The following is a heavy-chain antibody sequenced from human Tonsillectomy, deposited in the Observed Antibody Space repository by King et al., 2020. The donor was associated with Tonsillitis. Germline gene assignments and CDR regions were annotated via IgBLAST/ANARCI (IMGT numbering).Heavy chain of an antibody. V-gene: IGHV3-53*04. Sequence: VQLVESGGGLVQPGGSLRLSCAASGFTVSSNYMSWVRQAPGKGLEWVSVIYSGGSTYYADSVKGRFTISRHNSKNTLYLQMNSLRAEDTAVYYCAREGGYYCGSGSSAYGMDVWGQGTTVTVSS. D-gene: IGHD3-10*01. CDR3: AREGGYYCGSGSSAYGMDV. CDR1: GFTVSSNY. J-gene: IGHJ6*02. CDR2: IYSGGST.